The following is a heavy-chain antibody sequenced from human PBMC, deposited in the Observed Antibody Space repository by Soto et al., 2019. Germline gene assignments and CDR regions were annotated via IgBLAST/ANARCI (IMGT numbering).Heavy chain of an antibody. CDR2: IYYSGST. J-gene: IGHJ4*02. CDR1: GGSISSSSYY. CDR3: ARHYYGSGSYYGREPLDY. V-gene: IGHV4-39*01. Sequence: SSETLSLTCTVSGGSISSSSYYWGWIRQPPGKGLEWIGSIYYSGSTYYNPSLKSRVTISVDTSKNQFSLKLSSVTAADTAVYYCARHYYGSGSYYGREPLDYWGQGTLVTVSS. D-gene: IGHD3-10*01.